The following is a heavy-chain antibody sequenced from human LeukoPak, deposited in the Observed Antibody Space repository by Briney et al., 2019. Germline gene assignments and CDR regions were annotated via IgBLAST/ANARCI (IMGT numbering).Heavy chain of an antibody. CDR3: ARGRCSGGSCYYKYYFDY. V-gene: IGHV1-8*01. J-gene: IGHJ4*02. D-gene: IGHD2-15*01. CDR1: GYTFTSYD. Sequence: ASVKVSCKASGYTFTSYDINWVRQATGHGLEWMGWMNPNSGNTGYAQKFQGRVTMTRNTSISTAYMELSSLRSEDTAVYYCARGRCSGGSCYYKYYFDYWGQGTLVTVSS. CDR2: MNPNSGNT.